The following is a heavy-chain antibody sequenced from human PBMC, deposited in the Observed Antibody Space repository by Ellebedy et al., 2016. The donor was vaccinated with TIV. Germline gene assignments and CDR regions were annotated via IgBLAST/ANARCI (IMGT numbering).Heavy chain of an antibody. J-gene: IGHJ3*02. CDR3: ARVDYGLAFHI. D-gene: IGHD3-16*01. CDR2: IYSSGIT. V-gene: IGHV3-66*01. Sequence: GGSLRLSCAASGFTVSSNYMSWVRQGPGKGLEWVSVIYSSGITYYADYVKGRFTISRDNSRDNYKNTVYLQMNSLRAEDTVVYYCARVDYGLAFHIWGQGAMVTVSS. CDR1: GFTVSSNY.